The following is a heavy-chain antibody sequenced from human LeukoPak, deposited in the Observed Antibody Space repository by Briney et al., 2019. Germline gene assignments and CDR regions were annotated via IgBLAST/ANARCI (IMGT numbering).Heavy chain of an antibody. CDR3: ASRNTVSEYAFDI. D-gene: IGHD2/OR15-2a*01. CDR1: GYSFTSYW. Sequence: GESLKISCKGSGYSFTSYWIGWVRQMPGKGLEWMGIIYPGDSDTRYSPSFQGQVTISADKSISTAYLQWSSLKASDTAMYYCASRNTVSEYAFDIWGQGTMVTVSS. V-gene: IGHV5-51*01. J-gene: IGHJ3*02. CDR2: IYPGDSDT.